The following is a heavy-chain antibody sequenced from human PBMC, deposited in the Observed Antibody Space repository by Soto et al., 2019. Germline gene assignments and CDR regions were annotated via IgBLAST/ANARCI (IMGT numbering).Heavy chain of an antibody. CDR2: ISYDGSNK. D-gene: IGHD3-10*01. J-gene: IGHJ6*02. CDR1: GFTFSSYG. Sequence: QVQPVESGGGVVQPGRSLRLSCAASGFTFSSYGMHWVRQAPGKGLEWVAVISYDGSNKYYADSVKGRFTISRDNSNNTLYLQMNSLRAEDTAVYYCAKDRMVRGVIPNYYYYYGMDVWGQGTTVTVSS. V-gene: IGHV3-30*18. CDR3: AKDRMVRGVIPNYYYYYGMDV.